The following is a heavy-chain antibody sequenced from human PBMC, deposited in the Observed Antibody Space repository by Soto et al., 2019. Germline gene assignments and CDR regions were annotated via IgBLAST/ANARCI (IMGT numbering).Heavy chain of an antibody. CDR3: ARGGISHWAYFYYMDA. J-gene: IGHJ6*03. V-gene: IGHV4-34*01. CDR1: GGSLSDYF. Sequence: SETLSLTCVVSGGSLSDYFWSWIRQPPGMALEWIGEINHLGSINYNPSLKSRVTMSVDTSKNQFSLTLNSVTAADTATYYCARGGISHWAYFYYMDAWDSGTTVTSP. CDR2: INHLGSI. D-gene: IGHD2-21*01.